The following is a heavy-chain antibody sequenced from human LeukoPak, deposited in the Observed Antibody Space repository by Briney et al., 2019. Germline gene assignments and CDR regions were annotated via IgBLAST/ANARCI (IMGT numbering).Heavy chain of an antibody. CDR1: GYTFTSYD. J-gene: IGHJ6*02. CDR2: MNPNSGNT. Sequence: ASVKVSCNASGYTFTSYDINWERQATGQGLEWMGWMNPNSGNTGYAQKFQGRGTMTRNTSISTAYMELSSLRSEDTAVYYCARGITMVDYYYYGMDVWGQGTTVTVSS. CDR3: ARGITMVDYYYYGMDV. D-gene: IGHD3-10*01. V-gene: IGHV1-8*01.